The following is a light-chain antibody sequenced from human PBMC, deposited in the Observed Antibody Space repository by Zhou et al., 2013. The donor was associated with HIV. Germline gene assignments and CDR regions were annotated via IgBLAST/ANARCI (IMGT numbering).Light chain of an antibody. CDR2: AAS. Sequence: DIQMNQSPSSLSASVGDTVTITCRASQGVSNYLAWYQQRPGKVPKLLIYAASTLQSGVPSRFSGSGSGTEFTLTISSLQPEDFATYYCQKYNSAPRTFGPGPKWRS. V-gene: IGKV1-27*01. CDR1: QGVSNY. CDR3: QKYNSAPRT. J-gene: IGKJ3*01.